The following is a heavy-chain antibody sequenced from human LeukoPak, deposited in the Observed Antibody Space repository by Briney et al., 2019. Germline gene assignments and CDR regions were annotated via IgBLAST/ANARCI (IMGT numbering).Heavy chain of an antibody. D-gene: IGHD1-20*01. CDR2: IDHTGTT. CDR1: DDSITIYY. J-gene: IGHJ4*02. V-gene: IGHV4-59*01. CDR3: ARGTRNWYAIY. Sequence: SETLSLTCTVSDDSITIYYWTWIRQPPGKGLEWIGYIDHTGTTNYNPSLNSRVTISRDTSKNHFSLELSSATAADTAVYYCARGTRNWYAIYWGQGTLVTVSS.